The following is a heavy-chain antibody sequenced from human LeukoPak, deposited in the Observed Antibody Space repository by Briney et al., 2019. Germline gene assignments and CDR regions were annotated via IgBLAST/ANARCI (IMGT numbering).Heavy chain of an antibody. V-gene: IGHV4-59*01. CDR2: IYGSGNT. D-gene: IGHD6-19*01. J-gene: IGHJ4*02. Sequence: SETLSLTCTVSGGTISGWYWSWIRQPPGKGLEWIGYIYGSGNTNYNPSLKSRVTMSIDTSKNQFSLKLTSVTAADTATYYCARETSLAGFASGLGFNYWGQGILVTVSS. CDR1: GGTISGWY. CDR3: ARETSLAGFASGLGFNY.